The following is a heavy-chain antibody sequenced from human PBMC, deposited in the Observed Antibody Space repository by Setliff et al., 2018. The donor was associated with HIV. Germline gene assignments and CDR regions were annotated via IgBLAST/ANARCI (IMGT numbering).Heavy chain of an antibody. Sequence: QPGGSLRLSCAASGFTFSDYWMHWVRQVPGRGLMWVSRIDEYGSITDDADSVKGRFTIYRDNGKNTLYLQMNSLRAEDTAVYYCARVFSPTGTLSPGFDYWGQGTLVTVSS. CDR2: IDEYGSIT. CDR3: ARVFSPTGTLSPGFDY. V-gene: IGHV3-74*01. J-gene: IGHJ4*02. D-gene: IGHD1-1*01. CDR1: GFTFSDYW.